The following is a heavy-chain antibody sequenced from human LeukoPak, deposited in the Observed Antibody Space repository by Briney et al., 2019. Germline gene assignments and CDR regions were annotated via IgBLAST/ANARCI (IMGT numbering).Heavy chain of an antibody. J-gene: IGHJ4*02. CDR2: IYPGDSDT. Sequence: GESLKISCKGSGYNFMNYWIGWVRQMPGKGLEWMGIIYPGDSDTRYSPSFQGQVTISADKSISTAYLQWSSLKASDTAMYYCARSPMTTVVHRYDYWGQGTLVTVSS. CDR3: ARSPMTTVVHRYDY. V-gene: IGHV5-51*01. D-gene: IGHD4-23*01. CDR1: GYNFMNYW.